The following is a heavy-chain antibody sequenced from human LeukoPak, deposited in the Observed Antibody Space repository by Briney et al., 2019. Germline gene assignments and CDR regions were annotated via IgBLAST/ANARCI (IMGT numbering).Heavy chain of an antibody. CDR1: GFXFSSYG. J-gene: IGHJ6*02. CDR3: ARGGYYLYGMDV. D-gene: IGHD3-10*01. CDR2: IWYDGSNK. V-gene: IGHV3-33*01. Sequence: GGSLRPSCAASGFXFSSYGIHWVRQAPGKGLEWVAVIWYDGSNKCYADSVKGRFTISRDNSKHTLYLQMNSLRAEDTAVYYCARGGYYLYGMDVWGQGTTVTVSS.